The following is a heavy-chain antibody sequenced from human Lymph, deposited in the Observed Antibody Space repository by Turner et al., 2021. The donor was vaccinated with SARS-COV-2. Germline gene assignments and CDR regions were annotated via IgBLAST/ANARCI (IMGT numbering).Heavy chain of an antibody. Sequence: QVQLVESGGGVVQPGRSLRLPGAASGFAFSTYAMHWVRQAPGKGLEWVAVISYDGSNKYYADSVKGRFTISRDNSKNTLYLQMNSLRAEDTAVYYCARGPGGNYGPYFDYWGQGTLVTVSS. CDR2: ISYDGSNK. CDR3: ARGPGGNYGPYFDY. V-gene: IGHV3-30-3*01. CDR1: GFAFSTYA. D-gene: IGHD3-10*01. J-gene: IGHJ4*02.